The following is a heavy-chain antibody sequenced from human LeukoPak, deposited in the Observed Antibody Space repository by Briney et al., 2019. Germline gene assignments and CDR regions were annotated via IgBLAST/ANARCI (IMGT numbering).Heavy chain of an antibody. CDR3: AGAYSSSWISLFDY. V-gene: IGHV4-39*07. D-gene: IGHD6-13*01. J-gene: IGHJ4*02. Sequence: SETLSLTCTVSGGSISSSSYYWGWIRQPPGKGLEWIGSIYHSGSTYYNPSLKSRVTISVDTSKNQFSLKLSSVTAADTAVYYCAGAYSSSWISLFDYWGQGTLVTVSS. CDR1: GGSISSSSYY. CDR2: IYHSGST.